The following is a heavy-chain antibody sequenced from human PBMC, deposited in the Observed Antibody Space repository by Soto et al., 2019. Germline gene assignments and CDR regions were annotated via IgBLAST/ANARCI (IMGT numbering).Heavy chain of an antibody. V-gene: IGHV3-49*04. J-gene: IGHJ6*02. CDR2: IRSKAYGETT. Sequence: GGSLRLSCTASGFTFGDYAMSWVRQAPGKGLEWVGFIRSKAYGETTEYAASVTGRFTISRDDSKSIAYLQMNSLKTEDAAVYYCSRVAAAGYHYYYYYGMDVWGQGTTVTVSS. CDR1: GFTFGDYA. D-gene: IGHD6-13*01. CDR3: SRVAAAGYHYYYYYGMDV.